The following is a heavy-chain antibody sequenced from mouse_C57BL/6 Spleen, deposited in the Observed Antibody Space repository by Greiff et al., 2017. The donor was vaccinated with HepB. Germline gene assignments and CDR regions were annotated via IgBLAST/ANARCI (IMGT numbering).Heavy chain of an antibody. CDR3: ARDYYGSSSFAY. V-gene: IGHV1-18*01. D-gene: IGHD1-1*01. CDR1: GYTFTDYN. Sequence: VQLQQSGPELVKPGASVKIPCKASGYTFTDYNMDWVKQSHGKSLEWIGDINPNNGGTIYNQKFKGKATLTVDQSSSTAYMELRSLTSEDTAVYYCARDYYGSSSFAYWGQGTLVTVSA. J-gene: IGHJ3*01. CDR2: INPNNGGT.